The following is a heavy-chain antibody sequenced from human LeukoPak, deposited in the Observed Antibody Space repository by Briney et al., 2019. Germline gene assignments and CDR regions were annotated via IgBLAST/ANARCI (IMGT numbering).Heavy chain of an antibody. D-gene: IGHD3-10*01. CDR2: IEYSGGSA. CDR3: AKGAGSGSYYSGDFYYFDY. Sequence: PGGSLRLSCIVSGFTLSSYEMSWIRQAPGKGLEWVASIEYSGGSAYYADSVKGRFTISRDNSKNTLYVQMNSLRAEDTAVYYCAKGAGSGSYYSGDFYYFDYWGQGTLVTVSS. J-gene: IGHJ4*02. CDR1: GFTLSSYE. V-gene: IGHV3-23*01.